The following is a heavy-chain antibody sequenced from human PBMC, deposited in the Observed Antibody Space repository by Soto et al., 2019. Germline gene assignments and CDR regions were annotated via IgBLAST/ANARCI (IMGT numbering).Heavy chain of an antibody. CDR3: ARVNPYGDYCDY. CDR2: IYYSGST. V-gene: IGHV4-59*01. D-gene: IGHD4-17*01. CDR1: GGSISSYY. Sequence: SETLSLTCTVSGGSISSYYGSWIRQPPGKGLEWIGYIYYSGSTNYNPSLKSRVTISVDTSKNQFSLKLSSVTAADTAVYYCARVNPYGDYCDYWGQGTLVTVSS. J-gene: IGHJ4*02.